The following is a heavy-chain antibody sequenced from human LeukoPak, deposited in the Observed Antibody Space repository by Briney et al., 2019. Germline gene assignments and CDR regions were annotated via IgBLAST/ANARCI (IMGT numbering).Heavy chain of an antibody. V-gene: IGHV4-38-2*01. CDR2: IYHSGST. D-gene: IGHD4-17*01. CDR3: ARLSLHGDYAWY. CDR1: GYSISSGYY. Sequence: SETLSLTCAVSGYSISSGYYWGWIRQPPGKGLEWIGSIYHSGSTYYNPSLKSRVTISVDTSKNQFSLKLSSVTAADTAVYYCARLSLHGDYAWYWGQGTLVTVSS. J-gene: IGHJ4*02.